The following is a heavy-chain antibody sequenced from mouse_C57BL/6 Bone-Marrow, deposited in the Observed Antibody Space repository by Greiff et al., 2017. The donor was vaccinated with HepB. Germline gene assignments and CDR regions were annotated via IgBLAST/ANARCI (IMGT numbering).Heavy chain of an antibody. CDR3: TRSYYSNYGGY. V-gene: IGHV5-9-1*02. CDR1: GFTFSSYA. D-gene: IGHD2-5*01. Sequence: EVKVEESGEGLVKPGGSLKLSCAASGFTFSSYAMSWVRQTPEKRLEWVAYISSGGDYIYYADTVKGRFTISRDNARNTLYLQMSSLKSEDTAMYYCTRSYYSNYGGYWGQGTSVTVSS. CDR2: ISSGGDYI. J-gene: IGHJ4*01.